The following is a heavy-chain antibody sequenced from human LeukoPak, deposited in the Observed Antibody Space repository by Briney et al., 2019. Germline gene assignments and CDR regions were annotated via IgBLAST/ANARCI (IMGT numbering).Heavy chain of an antibody. CDR2: IYSGGST. CDR3: ARVTMVRGVIFNFDY. V-gene: IGHV3-53*04. Sequence: PGGSLRLSCAASGLTVSINYMSWVRQAPGKGLEWVSVIYSGGSTYYADSVKGRFTISRHNSKNTLYLQMNSLRAEDTAVYYCARVTMVRGVIFNFDYWGQGTLVTVSS. CDR1: GLTVSINY. J-gene: IGHJ4*02. D-gene: IGHD3-10*01.